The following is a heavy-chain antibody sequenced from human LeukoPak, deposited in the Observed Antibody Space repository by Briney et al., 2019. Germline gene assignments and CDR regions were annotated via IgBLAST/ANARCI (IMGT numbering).Heavy chain of an antibody. V-gene: IGHV4-34*08. Sequence: GSLRLSCAASGFTFSSYAMSWVRQAPGKGLEWIGEINHSGSTNYNPSLKSRVTISVDTSKNQFSLKLSSVTAADTAVYYCATTYGQQQFHDAFDIWGQGTMVTVSS. D-gene: IGHD6-13*01. CDR2: INHSGST. CDR3: ATTYGQQQFHDAFDI. CDR1: GFTFSSYA. J-gene: IGHJ3*02.